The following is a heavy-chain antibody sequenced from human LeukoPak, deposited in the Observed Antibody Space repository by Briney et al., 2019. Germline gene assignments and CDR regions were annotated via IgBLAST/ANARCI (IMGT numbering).Heavy chain of an antibody. J-gene: IGHJ5*02. CDR1: GFTFSEYY. V-gene: IGHV3-11*01. D-gene: IGHD2-2*01. CDR2: ISSSGNTI. Sequence: GGSLRLSCAASGFTFSEYYMSWIRQAPGKGLEWVSYISSSGNTIYYANSVKGRFTISRDNTKNSLYLQMNSLRAEDTAVYYCARGGYCNSTTCYFNDWFDPWGQGTLVTVSS. CDR3: ARGGYCNSTTCYFNDWFDP.